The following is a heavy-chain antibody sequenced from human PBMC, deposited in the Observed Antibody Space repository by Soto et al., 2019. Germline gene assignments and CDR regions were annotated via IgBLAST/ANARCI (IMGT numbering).Heavy chain of an antibody. CDR2: IYYSGKT. Sequence: SETLSLTCTVSGDSINNTSYYGGWIRQSPGKGLEWIGNIYYSGKTYYSPSLKSRVSISVDASRNQFSLRLSSVTAADTAVYYCGRPWGIGLTPPGPWGQGVLVTVSS. V-gene: IGHV4-39*01. D-gene: IGHD6-13*01. CDR3: GRPWGIGLTPPGP. J-gene: IGHJ5*02. CDR1: GDSINNTSYY.